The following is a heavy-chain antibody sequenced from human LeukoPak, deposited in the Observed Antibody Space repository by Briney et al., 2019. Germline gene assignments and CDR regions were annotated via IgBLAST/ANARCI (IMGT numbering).Heavy chain of an antibody. CDR2: IYYSGST. CDR1: GGSISSSSYY. J-gene: IGHJ6*04. D-gene: IGHD3-3*01. V-gene: IGHV4-39*01. Sequence: SETLSLTCTASGGSISSSSYYWGWIRQPPGKGLEWIGSIYYSGSTYYNPSLKSRVTISVDTSKNQFSLKLSSVTAADTAVYYCARHATTLRFLGSMDVWGKGTTVTVSS. CDR3: ARHATTLRFLGSMDV.